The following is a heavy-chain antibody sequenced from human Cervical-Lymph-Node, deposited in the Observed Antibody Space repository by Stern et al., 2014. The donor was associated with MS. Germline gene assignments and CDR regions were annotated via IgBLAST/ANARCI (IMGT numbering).Heavy chain of an antibody. CDR3: AREDYDGTGHPYYYGLDV. CDR1: GGSIASSSYY. CDR2: IFPSGST. J-gene: IGHJ6*02. V-gene: IGHV4-61*02. Sequence: QLQLQESGPGRVKPSQTLSLTCTVSGGSIASSSYYWSWIRQPAGKGLEWIGRIFPSGSTHYNPSLQSRVTLSIDPSKNQFSLRLSSVTAADTAVYYCAREDYDGTGHPYYYGLDVWGQGTTVTVSS. D-gene: IGHD3-22*01.